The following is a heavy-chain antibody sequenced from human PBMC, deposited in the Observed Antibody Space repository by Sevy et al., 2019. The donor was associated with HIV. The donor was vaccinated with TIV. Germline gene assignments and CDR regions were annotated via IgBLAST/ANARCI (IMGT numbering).Heavy chain of an antibody. V-gene: IGHV3-72*01. D-gene: IGHD2-15*01. CDR2: IRNRPNSYTT. Sequence: GGSLRLSCAASEFTFSDHYVDWVRQAPGKGLEWVGRIRNRPNSYTTAYAASGQGRFTNSRDDSRNSVYLQMNSLKTQDSAVYYCVRGPNCGVGGCQQISPYCLDVWGKGATVTVSS. CDR3: VRGPNCGVGGCQQISPYCLDV. CDR1: EFTFSDHY. J-gene: IGHJ6*03.